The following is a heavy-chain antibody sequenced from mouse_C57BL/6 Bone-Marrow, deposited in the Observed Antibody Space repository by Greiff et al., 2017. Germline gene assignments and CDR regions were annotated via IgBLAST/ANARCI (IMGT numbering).Heavy chain of an antibody. CDR2: ISDGGSYT. CDR1: GFTFSSYA. V-gene: IGHV5-4*03. CDR3: ARDGYYDNNPYYAMDY. D-gene: IGHD2-3*01. J-gene: IGHJ4*01. Sequence: EVKLVESGGGLVKPGGSLKLSCAASGFTFSSYAMSWVRQTPEKRLEWVATISDGGSYTYYPDNVKGRFTISRDNAKNNLYLQMSHLKAEDTAMYYCARDGYYDNNPYYAMDYWGQGTSVTVSS.